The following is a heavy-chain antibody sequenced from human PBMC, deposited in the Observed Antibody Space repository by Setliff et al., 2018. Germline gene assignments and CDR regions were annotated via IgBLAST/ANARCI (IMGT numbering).Heavy chain of an antibody. D-gene: IGHD3-22*01. CDR1: GYSFLSYG. J-gene: IGHJ5*02. V-gene: IGHV1-18*01. CDR3: ARGIYYFDIMGDP. Sequence: ASVKVSCKASGYSFLSYGITWVRQAPGQGLEWMGWISAQDGNTTYAQNFQGRVTMTTDTSTSTAYMELRSLRSDDTAVYYCARGIYYFDIMGDPWGQGTLVTVSS. CDR2: ISAQDGNT.